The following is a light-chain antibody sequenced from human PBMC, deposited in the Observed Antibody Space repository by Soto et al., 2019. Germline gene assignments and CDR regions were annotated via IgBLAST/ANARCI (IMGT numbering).Light chain of an antibody. CDR2: GVS. J-gene: IGLJ2*01. CDR1: ASDIGNYNY. V-gene: IGLV2-14*01. Sequence: QSALTQPASVSGSPGQSITISCTGTASDIGNYNYVSWYQVHPGKAPKLLIYGVSNRPSGVSNRFSGSKSGNAASLTISGLQAEDEADYYCSSYTTSTSFILFGGGTKLTVL. CDR3: SSYTTSTSFIL.